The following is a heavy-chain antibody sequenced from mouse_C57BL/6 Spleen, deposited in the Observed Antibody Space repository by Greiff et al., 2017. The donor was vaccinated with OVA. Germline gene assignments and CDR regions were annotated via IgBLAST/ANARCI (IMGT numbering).Heavy chain of an antibody. D-gene: IGHD2-5*01. J-gene: IGHJ3*01. CDR3: ARPYYSNYVAY. Sequence: GVEWVAYISSGSSTIYYADTVKGRFTISRDNAKNTLFLQMTSLRSEDTAMYYCARPYYSNYVAYWGQGTLVTVSA. CDR2: ISSGSSTI. V-gene: IGHV5-17*01.